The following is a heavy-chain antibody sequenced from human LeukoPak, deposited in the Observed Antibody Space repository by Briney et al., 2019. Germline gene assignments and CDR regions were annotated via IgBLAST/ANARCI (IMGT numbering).Heavy chain of an antibody. CDR2: ISAYNGNT. CDR1: GGTFSSYA. V-gene: IGHV1-18*01. Sequence: GASVKVSCKASGGTFSSYAISWVRQAPGQGLEWMGWISAYNGNTNYAQKLQGRVTMTTDTSTSTAYMELRSLRSDDTAVYYCARVPITMVRGVAIAGDWFDPWGQGTLVTVSS. CDR3: ARVPITMVRGVAIAGDWFDP. D-gene: IGHD3-10*01. J-gene: IGHJ5*02.